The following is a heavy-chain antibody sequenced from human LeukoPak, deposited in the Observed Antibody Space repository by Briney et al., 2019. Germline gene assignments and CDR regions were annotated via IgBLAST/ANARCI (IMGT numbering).Heavy chain of an antibody. CDR2: ISSDGSRT. CDR3: ATDYYGSVAY. CDR1: GFTFSTYW. J-gene: IGHJ4*02. V-gene: IGHV3-74*01. Sequence: GGSLRLSCAASGFTFSTYWMHWVRPAPGKGLVWVSRISSDGSRTYYADSVKGRFTFSRDNAKNTLYLQMNTLRPEDTAVYYCATDYYGSVAYWGQGTLVTVSS. D-gene: IGHD3-10*01.